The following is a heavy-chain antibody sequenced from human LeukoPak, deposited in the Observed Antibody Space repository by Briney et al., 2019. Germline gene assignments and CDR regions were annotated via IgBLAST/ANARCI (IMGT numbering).Heavy chain of an antibody. D-gene: IGHD3-16*02. J-gene: IGHJ4*02. V-gene: IGHV1-18*04. CDR3: ARLQVFGGVIVPPLDY. Sequence: ASVKVSCKASGDTFTDYGFSWVRQAPGQGLEWMGWISAYNGNTNNAQKLQDRVTMTTDTSTSRAYMVLRRLRSDDTAVYYCARLQVFGGVIVPPLDYWGQGALVTVSS. CDR1: GDTFTDYG. CDR2: ISAYNGNT.